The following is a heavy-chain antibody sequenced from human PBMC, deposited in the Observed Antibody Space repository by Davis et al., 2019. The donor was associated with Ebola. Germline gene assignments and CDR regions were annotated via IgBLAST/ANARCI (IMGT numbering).Heavy chain of an antibody. D-gene: IGHD1-26*01. V-gene: IGHV4-34*01. CDR2: INHGGST. J-gene: IGHJ4*02. CDR3: ARRVGAFGGDFDY. Sequence: MPSETLSLTCAVYGGSFNGYSWSWIRQPPGKGLEWIGEINHGGSTNYNPSLKSRVTISVDTSKNQFSLKLSSVTAADTAVYYCARRVGAFGGDFDYWGQGTRVTVSS. CDR1: GGSFNGYS.